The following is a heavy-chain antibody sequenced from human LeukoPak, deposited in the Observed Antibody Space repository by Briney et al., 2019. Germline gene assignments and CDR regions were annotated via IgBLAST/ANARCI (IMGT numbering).Heavy chain of an antibody. V-gene: IGHV2-26*01. CDR3: ARIAPHTAMVTDWFAP. D-gene: IGHD5-18*01. CDR2: ISWNDEK. Sequence: SGPTLVKPTETLTLTCTVSGFSLSNARMGVSWIRQPPGEALEWLAHISWNDEKSYSTSLKSRLTISKDTSKSQVVLTMTNMDPVDTATYYCARIAPHTAMVTDWFAPWGQGTLVTVSS. J-gene: IGHJ5*02. CDR1: GFSLSNARMG.